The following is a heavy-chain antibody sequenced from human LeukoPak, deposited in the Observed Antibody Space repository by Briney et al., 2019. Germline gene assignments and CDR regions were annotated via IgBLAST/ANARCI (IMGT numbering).Heavy chain of an antibody. J-gene: IGHJ4*02. CDR1: GFPFSNYA. V-gene: IGHV3-30-3*01. Sequence: GGSLRLSCAASGFPFSNYAMHWVRQAPGKGLEWVAVISYDGTNKYYADSVKGRFTISRDNSKNTPYLQMSSLRAEDTAVYYCARDRSSYEYYFDYWGQGTLVTVSS. CDR3: ARDRSSYEYYFDY. CDR2: ISYDGTNK. D-gene: IGHD5-12*01.